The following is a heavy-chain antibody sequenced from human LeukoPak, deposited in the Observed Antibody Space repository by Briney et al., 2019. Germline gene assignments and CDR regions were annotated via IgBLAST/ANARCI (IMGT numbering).Heavy chain of an antibody. J-gene: IGHJ3*02. V-gene: IGHV1-8*01. CDR2: MNPNSGNT. CDR1: GYTFTSYD. Sequence: ASVKVSCKASGYTFTSYDINWVRQAPGQGPEWMGWMNPNSGNTGYAQKFQGRVTMTRNTSISTAYMELSSLRSEDTAVYYCASFYYDSSGYYSAFDIWGQGTMVTVSS. D-gene: IGHD3-22*01. CDR3: ASFYYDSSGYYSAFDI.